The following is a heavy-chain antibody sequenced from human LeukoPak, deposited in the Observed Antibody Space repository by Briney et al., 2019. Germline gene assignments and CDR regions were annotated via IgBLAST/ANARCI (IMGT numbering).Heavy chain of an antibody. D-gene: IGHD2-2*02. J-gene: IGHJ1*01. CDR2: ISGSGGST. CDR1: GFTFSSYA. V-gene: IGHV3-23*01. Sequence: PGGSLRLSCAASGFTFSSYAMSWVRQAPGKGLEWVSAISGSGGSTYHADSVKGRFTISRDNSKNTLYLQMNSLRAEDTAVYYCAKDSGYCSSTSCYIRYFQHWGQGTLVTVSS. CDR3: AKDSGYCSSTSCYIRYFQH.